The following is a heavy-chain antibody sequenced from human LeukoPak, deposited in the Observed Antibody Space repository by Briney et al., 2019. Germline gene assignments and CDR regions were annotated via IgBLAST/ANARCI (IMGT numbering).Heavy chain of an antibody. Sequence: GGSLRLSCAASGFTFSSYALCWVRQGQGKGLEWVSAISSSDGSTYYAHSVKGRFTITRDNSKNTLYLQMNSLRAEDTAVYYCSTVVVWGQGTLVTVSS. D-gene: IGHD3-22*01. CDR2: ISSSDGST. CDR3: STVVV. J-gene: IGHJ4*02. V-gene: IGHV3-23*01. CDR1: GFTFSSYA.